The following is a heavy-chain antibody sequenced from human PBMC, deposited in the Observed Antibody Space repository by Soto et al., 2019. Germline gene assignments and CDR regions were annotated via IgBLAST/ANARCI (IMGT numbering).Heavy chain of an antibody. CDR2: IIPVFRTP. CDR3: ARGKSTMIDFDY. Sequence: QVQLVQSGAEVKKPGSSVKVSCKASGGTFSNYAINWVRQAPGQGPEWMGGIIPVFRTPNYARKFQGRVTITPDESTSTAYMELSSLRSEDTAVYYCARGKSTMIDFDYWGKGTLVTVSS. CDR1: GGTFSNYA. D-gene: IGHD3-22*01. V-gene: IGHV1-69*05. J-gene: IGHJ4*02.